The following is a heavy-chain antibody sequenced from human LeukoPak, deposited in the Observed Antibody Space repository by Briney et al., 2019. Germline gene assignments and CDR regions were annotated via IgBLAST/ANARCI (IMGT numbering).Heavy chain of an antibody. CDR3: ARDSGSFPLY. CDR1: GFTFSSYW. Sequence: PGGSLRLSCAAAGFTFSSYWMYSVRQAPRKRLVWVSRINSDGSTTSYADSVNGRFTIPRDNSKNTLYLQMNSLRAEDTAIYYCARDSGSFPLYWGQGTLVTVSS. V-gene: IGHV3-74*01. J-gene: IGHJ4*02. CDR2: INSDGSTT. D-gene: IGHD1-26*01.